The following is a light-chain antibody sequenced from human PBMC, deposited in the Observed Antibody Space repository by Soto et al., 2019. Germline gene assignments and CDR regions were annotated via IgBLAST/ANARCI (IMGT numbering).Light chain of an antibody. V-gene: IGKV2-28*01. J-gene: IGKJ2*01. CDR3: MQALQTPLT. Sequence: DIVMTQSPLSLAVTPGEPASISCRSSQSLLHSNGYNYLDWYLQKPGQSPQLLIYLGSNRASGVPDRVSGSGSGTDFTLKISRVEADDVGIYYCMQALQTPLTFGQGTKLEI. CDR2: LGS. CDR1: QSLLHSNGYNY.